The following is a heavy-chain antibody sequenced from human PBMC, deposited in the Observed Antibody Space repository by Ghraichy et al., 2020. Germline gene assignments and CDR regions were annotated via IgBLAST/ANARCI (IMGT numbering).Heavy chain of an antibody. Sequence: GGSLRLSCAASGFTFSSFSMNWVRQAPGKGLEWVSSISSSSDKTHYGDSVKGRFTISRDNAKSSLYLQMNSLRAEDTAVYYCARSPRYCSSTSCYYAYWGQGTLVTVSS. CDR3: ARSPRYCSSTSCYYAY. D-gene: IGHD2-2*01. V-gene: IGHV3-21*01. CDR1: GFTFSSFS. J-gene: IGHJ4*02. CDR2: ISSSSDKT.